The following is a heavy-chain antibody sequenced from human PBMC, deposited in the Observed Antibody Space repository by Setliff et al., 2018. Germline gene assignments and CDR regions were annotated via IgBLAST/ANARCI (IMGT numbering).Heavy chain of an antibody. Sequence: GGSLRLSCAASGFTFSTYALSWVRQAPGKGLEWVSCISGSGDNTHYADSVKGRFTVSRDNSKNTLSLQMYSLRTDDTALYYCARERHLLSTVVIFGLFDFWGQGALVTVSS. V-gene: IGHV3-23*01. D-gene: IGHD3-3*01. CDR3: ARERHLLSTVVIFGLFDF. J-gene: IGHJ4*02. CDR2: ISGSGDNT. CDR1: GFTFSTYA.